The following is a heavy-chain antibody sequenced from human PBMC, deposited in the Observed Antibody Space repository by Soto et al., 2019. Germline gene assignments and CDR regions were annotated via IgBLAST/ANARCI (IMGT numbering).Heavy chain of an antibody. Sequence: PGGSLRLSCAASGFTFSSYAMSWVRQAPGKGLEWVSAISGSGGSTYYADSVKGRFTISRDNSKNTLYLQMNSLRAEDTAVYYCAKGLYCSGGSCLYDPDEYFQHWGQGTLVTVSS. CDR3: AKGLYCSGGSCLYDPDEYFQH. CDR2: ISGSGGST. CDR1: GFTFSSYA. J-gene: IGHJ1*01. D-gene: IGHD2-15*01. V-gene: IGHV3-23*01.